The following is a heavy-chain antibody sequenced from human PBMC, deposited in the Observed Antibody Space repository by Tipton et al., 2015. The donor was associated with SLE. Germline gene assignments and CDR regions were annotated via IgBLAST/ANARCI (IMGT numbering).Heavy chain of an antibody. CDR1: GASISSSY. Sequence: TLSLTCTVSGASISSSYLSWIRQPPGKGLEWIGHIYHSGGTYYNASLKGRVTISVDTSKNQFSLKLSSVTAADTAVYYCARDRRGWYFDLWGRGTLVTVSS. CDR2: IYHSGGT. V-gene: IGHV4-4*08. D-gene: IGHD3-10*01. J-gene: IGHJ2*01. CDR3: ARDRRGWYFDL.